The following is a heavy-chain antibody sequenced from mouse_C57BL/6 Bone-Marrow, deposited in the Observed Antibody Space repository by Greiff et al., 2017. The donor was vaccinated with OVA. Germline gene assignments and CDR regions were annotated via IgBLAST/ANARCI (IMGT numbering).Heavy chain of an antibody. D-gene: IGHD2-3*01. CDR1: GFSFNTYA. J-gene: IGHJ2*01. CDR3: VRQGYDGYQSFFDY. V-gene: IGHV10-1*01. Sequence: EVKLVESGGGLVQPKGSLKLSCAASGFSFNTYAMNWVRQAPGKGLEWVARIRRKGNNYATYYADSVKDRFTISRDESESRLYLQMNNLKTEDTAMYYCVRQGYDGYQSFFDYWGQGTTLTVSS. CDR2: IRRKGNNYAT.